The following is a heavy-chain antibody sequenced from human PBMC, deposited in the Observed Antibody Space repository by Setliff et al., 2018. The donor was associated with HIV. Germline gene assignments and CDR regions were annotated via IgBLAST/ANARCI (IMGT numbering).Heavy chain of an antibody. CDR3: AREADYSDTGGQYRY. D-gene: IGHD2-8*02. CDR2: INPNVGGT. V-gene: IGHV1-2*02. CDR1: GYTFTGYY. J-gene: IGHJ4*02. Sequence: ASVKVSCKGSGYTFTGYYVHWVRLAPGQGLEWMGWINPNVGGTAYAQKFQGRVTMTRDTSISTAYMELSRLTSDDTALYYCAREADYSDTGGQYRYWGQGTLVTVSS.